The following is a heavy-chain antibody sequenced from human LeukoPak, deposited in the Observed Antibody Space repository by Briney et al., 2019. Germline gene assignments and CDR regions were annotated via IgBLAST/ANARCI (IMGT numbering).Heavy chain of an antibody. J-gene: IGHJ4*02. CDR3: ARGYNSGFDY. CDR2: IIPSGGRT. D-gene: IGHD6-19*01. V-gene: IGHV1-46*01. CDR1: GYTFTNYY. Sequence: ASVKVSCKASGYTFTNYYMHWVRQAPGQGLEWMGVIIPSGGRTSYAQKVQGRVTMTRDTSTATVYMELSSLRSEDTAVYYCARGYNSGFDYWGQGTLVTVSS.